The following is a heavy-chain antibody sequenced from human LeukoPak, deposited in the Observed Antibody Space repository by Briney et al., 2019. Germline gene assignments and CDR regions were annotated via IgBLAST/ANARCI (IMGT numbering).Heavy chain of an antibody. D-gene: IGHD5-12*01. V-gene: IGHV1-58*01. CDR1: GFTVTSSA. CDR2: IVVGSGNT. J-gene: IGHJ4*02. Sequence: TSVKVSCKSSGFTVTSSAVQWVRQARGQRLDWIGWIVVGSGNTNYAQKFQERVTITRDMSTSTAYMELSSLRSEDTAVYYCAAYGYSGYDRIAVASNFDYWGQGTLVTVSS. CDR3: AAYGYSGYDRIAVASNFDY.